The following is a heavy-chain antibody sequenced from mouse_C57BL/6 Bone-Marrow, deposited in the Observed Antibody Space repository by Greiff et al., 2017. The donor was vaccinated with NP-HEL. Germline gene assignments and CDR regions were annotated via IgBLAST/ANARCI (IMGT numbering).Heavy chain of an antibody. D-gene: IGHD2-4*01. V-gene: IGHV1-52*01. J-gene: IGHJ2*01. Sequence: QVQLQQPGAELVRPGSSVKLSCTASGYTFTSYWMHWVKQRPIQGLEWIGNIEPSDSDTHYNQKFKVKATLTVDKSSSTAYMQLSSLTSEDSAVEYCARRDDYDEDYFAYWGQGTTVTVSS. CDR1: GYTFTSYW. CDR3: ARRDDYDEDYFAY. CDR2: IEPSDSDT.